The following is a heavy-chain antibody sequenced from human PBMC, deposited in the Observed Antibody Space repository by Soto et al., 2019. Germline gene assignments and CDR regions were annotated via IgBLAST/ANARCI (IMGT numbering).Heavy chain of an antibody. V-gene: IGHV1-69*01. CDR2: IIPIFGTA. D-gene: IGHD6-19*01. CDR1: RVTFSKFI. J-gene: IGHJ6*02. Sequence: QVQLEQSGGEVKKPGSSVKVSCKASRVTFSKFIVTWVRQAPGLGLEWVGGIIPIFGTANYAQKFQGRVTITADESTSTSYMEVNNLRSEDTAVYYCAKVRYSSPMGYYYGMDVWGQGTTGTVSS. CDR3: AKVRYSSPMGYYYGMDV.